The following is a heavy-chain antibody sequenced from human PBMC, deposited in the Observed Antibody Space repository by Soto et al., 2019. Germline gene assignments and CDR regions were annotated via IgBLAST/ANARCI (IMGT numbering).Heavy chain of an antibody. D-gene: IGHD5-12*01. V-gene: IGHV1-69*13. CDR1: GGTFSSYA. CDR3: ARSRDGYLYYFDY. CDR2: IIPIFGTA. J-gene: IGHJ4*02. Sequence: SVKVSCKASGGTFSSYAISWVRQAPGQGLEWMGGIIPIFGTANYAQKFQGRVTITADESTSTAYMELSSLRSEDTAVYYCARSRDGYLYYFDYWGQGTLVTVSS.